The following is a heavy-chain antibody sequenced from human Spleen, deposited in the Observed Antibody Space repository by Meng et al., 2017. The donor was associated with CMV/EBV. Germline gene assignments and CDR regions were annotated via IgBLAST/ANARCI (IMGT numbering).Heavy chain of an antibody. CDR2: ISSSSSYI. D-gene: IGHD2-15*01. J-gene: IGHJ6*02. V-gene: IGHV3-21*01. CDR3: ARDQGSDYGMDV. CDR1: GFTFSSYS. Sequence: GESLKISCAASGFTFSSYSMNWVRQAPGKGLEWVSSISSSSSYIYYADSVKGRFTISRDNAKNSLYLQMNSLRAEDTAVYYCARDQGSDYGMDVWGQGTTVTVSS.